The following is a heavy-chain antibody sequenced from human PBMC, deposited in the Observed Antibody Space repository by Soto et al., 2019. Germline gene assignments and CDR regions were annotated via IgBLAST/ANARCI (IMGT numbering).Heavy chain of an antibody. J-gene: IGHJ6*02. CDR3: AKTGRFEARGGYYYVMDV. CDR2: IYYSGST. CDR1: GGSISSSSYY. Sequence: ASETLSLTCTVSGGSISSSSYYWGWIRQPPGKGLEWIGSIYYSGSTYYNPSLKSRVTISVDTSKNQFSLKLSSVTAADTAVYYCAKTGRFEARGGYYYVMDVWGQGTTVPVS. D-gene: IGHD3-10*01. V-gene: IGHV4-39*01.